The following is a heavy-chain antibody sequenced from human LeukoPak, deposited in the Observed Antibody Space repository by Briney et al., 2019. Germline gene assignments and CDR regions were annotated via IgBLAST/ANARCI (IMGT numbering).Heavy chain of an antibody. V-gene: IGHV3-33*08. CDR2: IWYDGSNK. D-gene: IGHD3-3*01. CDR1: GFTFSSYG. Sequence: GGSLRLSCVASGFTFSSYGMHWVRQAPGKGLEWVAVIWYDGSNKYYADSVKGRFTISRDNSKNTLYLQMNSLRAEDTAVYYCARDIGGYYSHYYYGMDVWGQGPRSPSP. CDR3: ARDIGGYYSHYYYGMDV. J-gene: IGHJ6*02.